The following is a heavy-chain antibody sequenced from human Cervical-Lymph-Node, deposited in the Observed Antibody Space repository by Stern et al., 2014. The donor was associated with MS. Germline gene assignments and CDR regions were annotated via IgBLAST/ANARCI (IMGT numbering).Heavy chain of an antibody. Sequence: VQLVESGAEVKKPGSSVTVSCKASGGIFSNYAISWVRQAPGQGLEWMGAVIPLFGTTFYAQKFQGRVTITADESTSRVYMDLSSLRSEDTAVYYCARDNDDNGMDVWGQGTTITVSS. V-gene: IGHV1-69*01. CDR3: ARDNDDNGMDV. J-gene: IGHJ6*02. CDR1: GGIFSNYA. D-gene: IGHD1-1*01. CDR2: VIPLFGTT.